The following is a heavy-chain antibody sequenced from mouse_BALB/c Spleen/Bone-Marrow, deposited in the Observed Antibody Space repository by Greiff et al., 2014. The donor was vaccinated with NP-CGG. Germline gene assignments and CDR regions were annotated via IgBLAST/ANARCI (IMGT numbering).Heavy chain of an antibody. CDR2: IRNKAKGYTT. J-gene: IGHJ1*01. CDR3: ARDRNNDINWHFDV. Sequence: EVKLVESGGGLVQPGGSLRLSCATSGFTFSDYYMSWVRQPPGKALEWLGFIRNKAKGYTTEYIPSVKGRFTISRDNSQSTLYLQMNTLRAEDSATYYCARDRNNDINWHFDVWGAGTTVTVSS. V-gene: IGHV7-3*02. CDR1: GFTFSDYY. D-gene: IGHD1-2*01.